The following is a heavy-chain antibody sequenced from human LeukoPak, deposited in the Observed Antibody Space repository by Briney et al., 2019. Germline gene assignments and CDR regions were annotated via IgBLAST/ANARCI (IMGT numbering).Heavy chain of an antibody. Sequence: PGGSLRLSCAASGFTFSSYAMSRVRQAPGNGLEWVSAISGSGGSTYYADSVKGRFTISRDNSKNTLYLQMNSLRAEDTAVYYCAKDHETYYYDSSGYYYWGQGTLVTVSS. CDR2: ISGSGGST. J-gene: IGHJ4*02. D-gene: IGHD3-22*01. CDR3: AKDHETYYYDSSGYYY. V-gene: IGHV3-23*01. CDR1: GFTFSSYA.